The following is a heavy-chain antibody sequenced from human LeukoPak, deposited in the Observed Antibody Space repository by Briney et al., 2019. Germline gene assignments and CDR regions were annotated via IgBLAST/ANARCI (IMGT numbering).Heavy chain of an antibody. J-gene: IGHJ5*02. CDR1: GYSFTSDL. Sequence: GESLKIAFKGSGYSFTSDLIGWVRQMPGKGLEWMGIIYPVDSDTRYSPSFQGQVTISADKSISTAYLQWSSLKASDTAMYYCARDFGYDSYNWFDPWGQGTLVTVSS. CDR2: IYPVDSDT. V-gene: IGHV5-51*01. D-gene: IGHD3-22*01. CDR3: ARDFGYDSYNWFDP.